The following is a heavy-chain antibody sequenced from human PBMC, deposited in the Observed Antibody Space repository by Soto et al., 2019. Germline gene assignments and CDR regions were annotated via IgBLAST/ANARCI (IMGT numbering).Heavy chain of an antibody. J-gene: IGHJ4*02. CDR1: GYTFTSYA. D-gene: IGHD1-26*01. CDR2: INAGNGNT. Sequence: AASVKVSCKASGYTFTSYAMHWVRQAPGQRLEWTGWINAGNGNTKYSQKFQGRVTITRDTSASTAYMELSSLRSEDTAVYYCARVLVGATPVDYWGQGTLVTVSS. V-gene: IGHV1-3*01. CDR3: ARVLVGATPVDY.